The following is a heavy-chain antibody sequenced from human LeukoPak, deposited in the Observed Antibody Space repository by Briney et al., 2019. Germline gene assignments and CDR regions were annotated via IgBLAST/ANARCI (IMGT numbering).Heavy chain of an antibody. CDR3: AKDNESGGSGPFDY. J-gene: IGHJ4*02. D-gene: IGHD6-19*01. CDR1: GFTFSSYA. Sequence: PGGSLRLSCAASGFTFSSYAMHWVRQAPGKGLEYVSAISSNGGSTYYANSVKGRFTISRDNAKNSLYLQMNSLRAEDTALYYCAKDNESGGSGPFDYWGQGTLVTVSS. V-gene: IGHV3-64*01. CDR2: ISSNGGST.